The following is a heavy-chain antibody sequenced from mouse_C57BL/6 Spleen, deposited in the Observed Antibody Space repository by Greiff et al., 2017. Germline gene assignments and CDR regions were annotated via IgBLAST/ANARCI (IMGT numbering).Heavy chain of an antibody. V-gene: IGHV1-64*01. D-gene: IGHD4-1*01. CDR2: IHPNSGST. CDR3: ARSWDLFDY. Sequence: QVQLQQPGPELVKPGASVRLSCKASGYTFTSYWRHWVKRSPGQGLGWIGMIHPNSGSTNYNEKFKSKATLTVDKSSSTAYMQLSSLTSEDSAVYYCARSWDLFDYWGQGTTLTVSS. CDR1: GYTFTSYW. J-gene: IGHJ2*01.